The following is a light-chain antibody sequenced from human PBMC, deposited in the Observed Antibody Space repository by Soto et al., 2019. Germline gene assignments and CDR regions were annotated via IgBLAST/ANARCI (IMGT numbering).Light chain of an antibody. CDR1: QGISSY. Sequence: DIQMTQSPSSVSASVGDRVTITCRASQGISSYLAWYQQKPGKAPNLLIYAASSLHSGVPSRFGGSGSGTDFTLTISSLQPEDLATYYCQQANSFPLTFGGGTKVEIK. J-gene: IGKJ4*01. V-gene: IGKV1-12*01. CDR3: QQANSFPLT. CDR2: AAS.